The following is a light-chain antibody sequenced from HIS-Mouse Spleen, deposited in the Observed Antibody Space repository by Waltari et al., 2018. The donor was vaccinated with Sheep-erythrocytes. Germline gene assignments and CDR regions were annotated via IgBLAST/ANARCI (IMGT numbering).Light chain of an antibody. J-gene: IGLJ1*01. CDR1: ALPKQY. CDR3: YSTDSSGNHRV. Sequence: SYELTQPPSVSVSPGQTARITCSGDALPKQYAYWYQQKPGQAPVLVIYKDSERPSGIPERFSGSSSGTMATLTISGAQVEDEADYYCYSTDSSGNHRVFGTGTKVTVL. V-gene: IGLV3-10*01. CDR2: KDS.